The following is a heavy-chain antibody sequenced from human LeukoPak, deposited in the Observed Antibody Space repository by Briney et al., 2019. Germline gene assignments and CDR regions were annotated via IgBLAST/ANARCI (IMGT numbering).Heavy chain of an antibody. CDR3: ARDQFYYDSSGYLGGDY. D-gene: IGHD3-22*01. J-gene: IGHJ4*02. Sequence: GGSLRLSCAASGFTFSSYSMNWVRQAPGKGLEWVSSITSSGRYIYYADSVKGRFTISRDNAKNSLYLQMNSLRAEDTAVYYCARDQFYYDSSGYLGGDYWGQGTLVTVSS. CDR2: ITSSGRYI. V-gene: IGHV3-21*01. CDR1: GFTFSSYS.